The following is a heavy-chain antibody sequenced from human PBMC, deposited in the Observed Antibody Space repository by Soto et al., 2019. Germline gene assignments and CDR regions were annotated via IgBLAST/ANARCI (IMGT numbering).Heavy chain of an antibody. V-gene: IGHV3-11*06. CDR2: ISGSSSYT. Sequence: GGSLRLSCAASGFTFSDYYMSWIRQAPWKGLEWVSYISGSSSYTNDADSVKGRFTISRDNAKNSLYLQMNRLRADDTAVYYCARDREGYYDSSGPADYWGQGTLVTVSS. CDR3: ARDREGYYDSSGPADY. J-gene: IGHJ4*02. CDR1: GFTFSDYY. D-gene: IGHD3-22*01.